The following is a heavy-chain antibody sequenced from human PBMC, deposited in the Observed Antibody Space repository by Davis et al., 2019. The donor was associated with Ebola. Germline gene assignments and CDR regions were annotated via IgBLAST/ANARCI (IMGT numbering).Heavy chain of an antibody. Sequence: SVKVSCKASEGTFTKFTITWVRQAPGQGLEWMGGIIPLFGTANYAQKFQGRVTITADELASTAYMELTRLRSEDTAVYYCARGGTGLGYCTGGMCRDPSDIWGQGTMVIVSS. CDR2: IIPLFGTA. J-gene: IGHJ3*02. CDR3: ARGGTGLGYCTGGMCRDPSDI. V-gene: IGHV1-69*13. CDR1: EGTFTKFT. D-gene: IGHD2-8*02.